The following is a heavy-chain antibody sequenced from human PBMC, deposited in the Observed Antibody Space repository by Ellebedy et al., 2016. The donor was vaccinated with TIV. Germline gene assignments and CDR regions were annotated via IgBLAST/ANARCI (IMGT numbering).Heavy chain of an antibody. J-gene: IGHJ6*02. V-gene: IGHV1-24*01. D-gene: IGHD2-21*02. Sequence: ASVKVSCXVSGYTLTEVTIHWVRQAPGEGLEWMGGIDPEDGKTIYAQKFQGRVTMTEDTFTDTAYLELSSLRSEDSAVYYCGTGDWTFLGMDVWGPGTTVTVSS. CDR1: GYTLTEVT. CDR2: IDPEDGKT. CDR3: GTGDWTFLGMDV.